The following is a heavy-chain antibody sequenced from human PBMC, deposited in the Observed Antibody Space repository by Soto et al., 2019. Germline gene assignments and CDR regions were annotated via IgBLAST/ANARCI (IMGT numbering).Heavy chain of an antibody. J-gene: IGHJ6*02. V-gene: IGHV4-59*12. Sequence: PSETLSLTCTVSGDSISSYYWSWIRQPPEKGLEWIGYIYYSGSTNYNPSLKSRVTISVDTSKNQFSLKLNSVTDADTAVYYCARDRAKWKDYYYYGMDVWGQGTTVTVSS. CDR3: ARDRAKWKDYYYYGMDV. CDR2: IYYSGST. D-gene: IGHD1-20*01. CDR1: GDSISSYY.